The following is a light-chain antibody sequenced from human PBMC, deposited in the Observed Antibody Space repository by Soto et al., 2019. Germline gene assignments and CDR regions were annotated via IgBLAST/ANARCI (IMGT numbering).Light chain of an antibody. CDR1: QSISSTY. Sequence: EIVLTQSPGTLSLSPGERATLSCRASQSISSTYLAWYRQKPGQAPRLLIYAASSRATGIPDRFSGSGSGKDFTLTISRLEPEDFAVYYCQQYYASSWTFGQGTKVDIK. J-gene: IGKJ1*01. CDR2: AAS. CDR3: QQYYASSWT. V-gene: IGKV3-20*01.